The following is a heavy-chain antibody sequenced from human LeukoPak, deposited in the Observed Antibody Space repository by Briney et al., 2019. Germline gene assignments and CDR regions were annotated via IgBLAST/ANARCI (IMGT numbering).Heavy chain of an antibody. D-gene: IGHD2-2*02. V-gene: IGHV3-23*01. CDR1: GFTFNSYA. CDR2: ISGSGGST. Sequence: PGGSLRLSCAASGFTFNSYAMSWVRQAPGKGLEWVSAISGSGGSTYYADSVKGRFTISRDNSKNTLYLQMNSLRAEDTAIYYCAKGYCSTTSCYKGFDYWGQGTLVTVSS. CDR3: AKGYCSTTSCYKGFDY. J-gene: IGHJ4*02.